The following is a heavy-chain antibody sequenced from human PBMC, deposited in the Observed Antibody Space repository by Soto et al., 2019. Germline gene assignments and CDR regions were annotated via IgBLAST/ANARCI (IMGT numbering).Heavy chain of an antibody. CDR2: ISVSGGST. V-gene: IGHV3-23*01. CDR1: GLTFSSYA. Sequence: GGSLRLSCAASGLTFSSYAMSWVRQAPGKGLEWVSAISVSGGSTYYADSVKGRFTISRDNSKNTLSLQMNSLRAEDTAVYYCANLRSYSSGWPPVDYSGQGTLVTVSS. J-gene: IGHJ4*02. CDR3: ANLRSYSSGWPPVDY. D-gene: IGHD6-19*01.